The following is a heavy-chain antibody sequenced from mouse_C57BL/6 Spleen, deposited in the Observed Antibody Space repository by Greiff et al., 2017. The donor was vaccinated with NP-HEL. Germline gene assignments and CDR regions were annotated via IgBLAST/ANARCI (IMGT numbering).Heavy chain of an antibody. CDR2: IDPSDSYT. V-gene: IGHV1-69*01. J-gene: IGHJ2*01. CDR1: GYTFTSYW. CDR3: ARSGGNYLAY. Sequence: VQLQQPGAELVMPGASVKLSCKASGYTFTSYWMHWVKQRPGQGLEWIGEIDPSDSYTNYNQKFKGKSTLTVDKSSSTAYMQLSSLTSEDAAVYYCARSGGNYLAYWGQGTTLTVSS. D-gene: IGHD2-14*01.